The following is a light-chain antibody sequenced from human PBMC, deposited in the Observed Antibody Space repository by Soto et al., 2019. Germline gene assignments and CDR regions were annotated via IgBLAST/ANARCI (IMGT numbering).Light chain of an antibody. CDR1: TGPVTSTHY. CDR3: LLSYNGPSCLRVV. Sequence: QAVVTLEPSLTVSPGGTVTLTCGSSTGPVTSTHYPYWFQQKPGQAPRTLIFDTNNKHPWTPARFSGSLLGVKAALTLSGAQPEHEAEYFCLLSYNGPSCLRVVFGGGTKLTVL. V-gene: IGLV7-46*01. J-gene: IGLJ2*01. CDR2: DTN.